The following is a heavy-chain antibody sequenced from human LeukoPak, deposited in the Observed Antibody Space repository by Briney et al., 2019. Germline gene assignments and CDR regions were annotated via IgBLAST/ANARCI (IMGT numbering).Heavy chain of an antibody. J-gene: IGHJ3*02. CDR2: TTPLFGTV. Sequence: SVKVSCKASGDSLKNFVIGWVRQGPGQGLEWMGATTPLFGTVIYAQKFLGRVTISTDEATNTAYMELRSLRSDDTAVYYCARANTQTPNMVRGVIWAFDIWGQGTMVTVSS. CDR3: ARANTQTPNMVRGVIWAFDI. D-gene: IGHD3-10*01. V-gene: IGHV1-69*05. CDR1: GDSLKNFV.